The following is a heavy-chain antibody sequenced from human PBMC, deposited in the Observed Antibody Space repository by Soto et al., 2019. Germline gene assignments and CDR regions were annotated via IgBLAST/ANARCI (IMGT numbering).Heavy chain of an antibody. J-gene: IGHJ4*02. Sequence: QVQLQESGPGLVKPSQTLSLTCTVSGGSISSGGYYWSWIRQHPGKGLEWIGYIYYSGSTYYNPSLQSPVPISVDTSKNQFSLKLSSVTAADTAVYYCSFSGSRTARWSFDYWGQGTLVTVSS. CDR3: SFSGSRTARWSFDY. D-gene: IGHD2-15*01. V-gene: IGHV4-31*01. CDR2: IYYSGST. CDR1: GGSISSGGYY.